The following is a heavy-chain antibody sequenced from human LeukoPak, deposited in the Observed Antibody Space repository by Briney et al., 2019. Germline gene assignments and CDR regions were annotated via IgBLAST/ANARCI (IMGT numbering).Heavy chain of an antibody. V-gene: IGHV1-2*02. D-gene: IGHD4-23*01. J-gene: IGHJ4*02. CDR2: INPNSGGT. Sequence: ASVKVSCKASGYTVTGYYMHWVRQAPGQGLVWMGWINPNSGGTNYAQKFQGRVTMTRDTSITTAYLELSSLRSDDTAVYYCAGGDDYGGNSIFYWGQGTLVTVSS. CDR3: AGGDDYGGNSIFY. CDR1: GYTVTGYY.